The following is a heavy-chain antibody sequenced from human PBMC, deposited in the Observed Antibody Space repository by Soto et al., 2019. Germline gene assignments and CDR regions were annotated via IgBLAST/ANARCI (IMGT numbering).Heavy chain of an antibody. J-gene: IGHJ3*02. Sequence: QVQLVQSGAEVKKPGSSVKVSCKASGGTFSSYAISWVRQAPGQGLESMGGIIPIFGTANYAQKFQGRVTITADESTSTAYMELSSLRSEDTAVYYCSSSGRYNWMDDAFDIWGQGTMVTVSS. D-gene: IGHD1-1*01. CDR2: IIPIFGTA. V-gene: IGHV1-69*12. CDR3: SSSGRYNWMDDAFDI. CDR1: GGTFSSYA.